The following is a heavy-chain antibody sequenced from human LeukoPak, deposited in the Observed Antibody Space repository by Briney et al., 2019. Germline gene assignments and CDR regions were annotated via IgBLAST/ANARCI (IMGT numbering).Heavy chain of an antibody. D-gene: IGHD6-19*01. V-gene: IGHV3-48*03. CDR3: ALLAVASDFDY. CDR2: IGSSGTTI. CDR1: GFPFSIYE. J-gene: IGHJ4*02. Sequence: GGSLRLSCAVSGFPFSIYEMNWVRQAPGKGLEWVSNIGSSGTTIYYADSVKGRFSISRDNAKNSLYLQMNSLRVEDTAVYYCALLAVASDFDYWGQGALVTVSS.